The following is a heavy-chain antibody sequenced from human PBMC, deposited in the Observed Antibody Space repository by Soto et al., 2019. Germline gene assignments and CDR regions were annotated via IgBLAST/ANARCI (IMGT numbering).Heavy chain of an antibody. Sequence: SETLSLTCAVSGGSVSSTNWWTWVRQSPGKGLEWIGDIYHSGTATYNPSLRGRVTISVDKSNNQFSLKMSSMTAADTAVYYCARREIQGPIDYWGQGTLVTVSS. CDR2: IYHSGTA. D-gene: IGHD1-26*01. CDR3: ARREIQGPIDY. J-gene: IGHJ4*02. V-gene: IGHV4-4*02. CDR1: GGSVSSTNW.